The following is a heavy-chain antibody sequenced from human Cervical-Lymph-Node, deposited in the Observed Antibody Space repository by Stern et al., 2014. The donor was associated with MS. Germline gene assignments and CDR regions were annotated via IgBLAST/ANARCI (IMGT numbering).Heavy chain of an antibody. J-gene: IGHJ4*02. CDR3: ARQHITIFGVVIPLDF. Sequence: QLQLQESGPGLVKPSGTLSLTCAVSGDSISSNNWWTWVRQPPGKGLEWIGEIYHSGSTTYTPSLKSRVTMSVDKSKNHFSLKLSSVTAADTAVYYCARQHITIFGVVIPLDFWGQGTLVTVSS. D-gene: IGHD3-3*01. CDR2: IYHSGST. V-gene: IGHV4-4*02. CDR1: GDSISSNNW.